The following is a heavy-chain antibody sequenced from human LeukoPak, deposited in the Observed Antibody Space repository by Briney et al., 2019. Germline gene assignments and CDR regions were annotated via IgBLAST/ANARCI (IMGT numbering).Heavy chain of an antibody. CDR1: GFTVSSNY. D-gene: IGHD3-10*01. V-gene: IGHV3-53*01. CDR3: ASGSVSYRTPYYYMNV. CDR2: IYSGGST. Sequence: GGPLRLSCAASGFTVSSNYMSWVRQAPGKGLEWVSVIYSGGSTYYADSVKGRFTISRDNSKNTLYLQMNNLRAEDTAVYYCASGSVSYRTPYYYMNVWGKGTTVTVSS. J-gene: IGHJ6*03.